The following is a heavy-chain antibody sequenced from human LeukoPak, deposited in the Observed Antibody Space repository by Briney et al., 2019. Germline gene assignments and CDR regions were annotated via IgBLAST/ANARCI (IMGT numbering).Heavy chain of an antibody. CDR1: CGSFSGYY. V-gene: IGHV4-34*01. CDR3: ATMVRGVLVYFDY. D-gene: IGHD3-10*01. Sequence: SETLSLTCAVYCGSFSGYYWSWIRQPPGKGLEWIGEINHSGSTNYNPSLKSRVTISVDTSKNQFSLKLSSVTAADTAVYYCATMVRGVLVYFDYWGQGTLVTVSS. CDR2: INHSGST. J-gene: IGHJ4*02.